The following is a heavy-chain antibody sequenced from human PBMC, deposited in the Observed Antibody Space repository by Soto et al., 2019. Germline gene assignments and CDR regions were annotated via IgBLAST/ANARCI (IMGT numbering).Heavy chain of an antibody. CDR1: GFTFSSYA. CDR2: ISGSGGST. J-gene: IGHJ6*02. Sequence: EVQLLESGGGLVQPGGSLRLSCAASGFTFSSYAMSWVRQAPGKGLEWGSAISGSGGSTYYADSGKGRFTISRDNSKNTMYLQMNSLRAEDTAVYYCAKSDDLWSGYYWAYYYYGMDVWGQGTTVTVSS. CDR3: AKSDDLWSGYYWAYYYYGMDV. V-gene: IGHV3-23*01. D-gene: IGHD3-3*01.